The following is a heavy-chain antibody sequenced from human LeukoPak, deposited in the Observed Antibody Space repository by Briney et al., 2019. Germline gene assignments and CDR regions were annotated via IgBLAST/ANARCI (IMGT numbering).Heavy chain of an antibody. CDR2: INPNSGGT. CDR3: AAEGRYFDWLSRGFDP. J-gene: IGHJ5*02. V-gene: IGHV1-2*02. Sequence: GASVKVSCKASGYTFTGYYMHWVRQAPGQGLEWMGWINPNSGGTNYAQKFQGRVTMTRDTSISTAYMELSSLRSEDTAVYYCAAEGRYFDWLSRGFDPWGQGTLDTVSS. D-gene: IGHD3-9*01. CDR1: GYTFTGYY.